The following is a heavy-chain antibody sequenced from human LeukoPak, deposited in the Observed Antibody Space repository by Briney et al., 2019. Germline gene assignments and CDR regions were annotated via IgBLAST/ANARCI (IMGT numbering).Heavy chain of an antibody. Sequence: GGSLRLSCAAPGFSLSSYAMHWVRQVPGKGLEWVAVISYDGSNKYYADSVKGRFTISRDNSKNTLYLQMNSLRAEDTAVYYCAREYQLLYNYWGQGTLVTVSS. V-gene: IGHV3-30-3*01. CDR3: AREYQLLYNY. D-gene: IGHD2-2*02. CDR1: GFSLSSYA. J-gene: IGHJ4*02. CDR2: ISYDGSNK.